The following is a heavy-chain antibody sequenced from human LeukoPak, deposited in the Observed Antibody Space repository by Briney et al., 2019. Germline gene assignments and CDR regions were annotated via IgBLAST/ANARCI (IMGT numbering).Heavy chain of an antibody. CDR3: ARAGSGYDQPSDY. V-gene: IGHV3-21*01. J-gene: IGHJ4*02. CDR1: GFTFSSYS. CDR2: ISSSSSYI. D-gene: IGHD5-12*01. Sequence: GGSLRLSCAASGFTFSSYSMNWVRQAPGKGLEWVSSISSSSSYIYYADSVKGRFTISRDNAKNSLYLQMGSLRAEDMAVYYCARAGSGYDQPSDYWGQGTLVTVSS.